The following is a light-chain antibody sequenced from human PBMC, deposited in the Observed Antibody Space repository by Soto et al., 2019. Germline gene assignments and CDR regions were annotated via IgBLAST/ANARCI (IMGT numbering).Light chain of an antibody. CDR1: SSDVGSYNL. V-gene: IGLV2-23*02. J-gene: IGLJ2*01. CDR3: CSYSGSRNVV. Sequence: QSALTQPASVSGSPGQSITISCTGTSSDVGSYNLVSWYQQHPGKAPKLMLYEVSKRPSGVSNRFSGSKSGNTASLTISWLQAEDEADYYCCSYSGSRNVVFGGGTKLTVL. CDR2: EVS.